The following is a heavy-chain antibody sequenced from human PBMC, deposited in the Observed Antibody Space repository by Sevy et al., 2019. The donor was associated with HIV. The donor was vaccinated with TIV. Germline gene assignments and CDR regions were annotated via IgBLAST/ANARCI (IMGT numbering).Heavy chain of an antibody. CDR2: RSFGFGKI. CDR1: GFTFNRYS. CDR3: AREGCTKPHDY. J-gene: IGHJ4*02. V-gene: IGHV3-23*01. Sequence: GGSLRLSCAASGFTFNRYSMSWVRQTPGKGLELVATRSFGFGKINHADSVNGRFTMSRDDSKNAVYLQTNNLRVEDTAIYYCAREGCTKPHDYWGQGTLVTVSS. D-gene: IGHD2-8*01.